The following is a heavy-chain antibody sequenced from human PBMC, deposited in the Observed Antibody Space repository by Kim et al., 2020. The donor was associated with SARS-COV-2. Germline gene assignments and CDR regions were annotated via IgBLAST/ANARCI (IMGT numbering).Heavy chain of an antibody. CDR2: ISYDGSNK. CDR3: AKDLYDILTGYNTDYYY. V-gene: IGHV3-30*18. J-gene: IGHJ6*01. CDR1: GFTFSSYG. Sequence: GGSLRLSCAASGFTFSSYGMHWVRQAPGKGLEWVAVISYDGSNKYYADSVKGRFTISRDNSKNTLYLQMNSLRAEDTAVYYCAKDLYDILTGYNTDYYY. D-gene: IGHD3-9*01.